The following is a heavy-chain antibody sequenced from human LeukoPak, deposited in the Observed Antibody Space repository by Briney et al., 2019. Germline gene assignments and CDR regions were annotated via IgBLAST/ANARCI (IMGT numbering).Heavy chain of an antibody. V-gene: IGHV4-34*01. CDR2: INHSGST. J-gene: IGHJ6*04. CDR1: GGSFSGYY. Sequence: SETLSLTCAVYGGSFSGYYWSWIRQPPGKGLEWIGEINHSGSTNYNPSLKSRVTISVDTSKNQFSLKLGSVTAADTAVYYCARDSSYGYYYYGMDVWGKGTTVTVSS. CDR3: ARDSSYGYYYYGMDV. D-gene: IGHD5-18*01.